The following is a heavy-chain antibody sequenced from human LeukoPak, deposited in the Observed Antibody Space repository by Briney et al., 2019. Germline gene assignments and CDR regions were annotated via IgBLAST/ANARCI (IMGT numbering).Heavy chain of an antibody. Sequence: GGSLRLSCAASGFTFSGSAMHWVRQASGKGLEWVSAISGSGGSTYYADSVKGRFTISRDNSKNTLSLQMNSLRAEDTAVYYCAKDSGMDNWNYVDAFDIWGQGIMVTVSS. CDR2: ISGSGGST. D-gene: IGHD1-7*01. CDR1: GFTFSGSA. J-gene: IGHJ3*02. CDR3: AKDSGMDNWNYVDAFDI. V-gene: IGHV3-23*01.